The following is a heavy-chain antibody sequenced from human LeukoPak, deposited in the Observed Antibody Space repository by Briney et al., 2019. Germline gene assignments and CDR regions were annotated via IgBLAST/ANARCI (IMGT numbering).Heavy chain of an antibody. CDR1: GDSISSYY. CDR3: ARHRGTVSYGMDV. Sequence: SETLSLTCTVSGDSISSYYWSWIRQPPGKGLEWIGYIFYSGSTNYNPSLKSRVTISVDTSKNQFSLKMRSVTAADTAVYYCARHRGTVSYGMDVWGQGTTVTVSS. J-gene: IGHJ6*02. D-gene: IGHD4-17*01. V-gene: IGHV4-59*08. CDR2: IFYSGST.